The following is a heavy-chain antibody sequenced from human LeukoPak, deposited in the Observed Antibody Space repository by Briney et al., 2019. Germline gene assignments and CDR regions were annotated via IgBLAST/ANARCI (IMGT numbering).Heavy chain of an antibody. CDR2: INHSGST. CDR3: ARLGIAAVRRVYYYYYMDV. CDR1: GGSFSGYY. V-gene: IGHV4-34*01. J-gene: IGHJ6*03. D-gene: IGHD6-13*01. Sequence: SETLSLTCAVYGGSFSGYYWSWIRQPPGKGLEWIGEINHSGSTNYNPSLKSRVTISVDTSKNQFSLKLSSVTAADTAVYYCARLGIAAVRRVYYYYYMDVWGKGTTVTVSS.